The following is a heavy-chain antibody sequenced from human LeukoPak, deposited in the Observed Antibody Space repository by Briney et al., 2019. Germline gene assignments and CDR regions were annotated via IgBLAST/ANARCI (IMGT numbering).Heavy chain of an antibody. Sequence: VASVKVSCKTSGYTFTRYYMQWVRQAPGQGLEWMGIINPISGATDYAQKFQGRVTMTRDTSTSTVYMELSSLRSEDTAMYYCARLPYRDGVAQDYWGQGTLVTVSP. CDR1: GYTFTRYY. J-gene: IGHJ4*02. CDR3: ARLPYRDGVAQDY. D-gene: IGHD3-16*02. CDR2: INPISGAT. V-gene: IGHV1-46*01.